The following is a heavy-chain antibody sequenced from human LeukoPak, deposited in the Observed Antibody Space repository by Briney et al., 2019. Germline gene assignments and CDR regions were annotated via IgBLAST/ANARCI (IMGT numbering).Heavy chain of an antibody. J-gene: IGHJ4*02. V-gene: IGHV3-11*01. CDR1: GLTFSDYY. CDR3: ARWDSSGCLDY. CDR2: ISSSGTTI. D-gene: IGHD3-22*01. Sequence: GGSLRLSCAASGLTFSDYYMSWIRQAPGKGLEWVSYISSSGTTIYYADSVKGRFTISRDNAKNSLSLQMNSLRAEDTAVYFCARWDSSGCLDYWGQGTLVTVSS.